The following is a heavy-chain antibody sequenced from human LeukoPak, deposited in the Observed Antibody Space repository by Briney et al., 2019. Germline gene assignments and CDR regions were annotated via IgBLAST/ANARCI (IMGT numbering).Heavy chain of an antibody. D-gene: IGHD3-10*01. J-gene: IGHJ3*02. CDR3: ATEGGSGNYYGDDAFDM. Sequence: PGGSLRLSCEASGFSFTNTWMSWVRQAPGKGLEWVGRVKSKADDGTTDYAAPVQGRFTISRDDSKNTLSLQMNSLKTEDTAVYYCATEGGSGNYYGDDAFDMWGQGTMVTVSS. CDR1: GFSFTNTW. V-gene: IGHV3-15*01. CDR2: VKSKADDGTT.